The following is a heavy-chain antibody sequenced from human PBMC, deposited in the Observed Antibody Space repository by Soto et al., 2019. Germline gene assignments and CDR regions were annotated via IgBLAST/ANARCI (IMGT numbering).Heavy chain of an antibody. CDR1: GGSISSYY. CDR3: ARLHSSSHLRYYYYYMDV. V-gene: IGHV4-59*08. J-gene: IGHJ6*03. CDR2: IYYSGST. Sequence: SETLSLTCTVSGGSISSYYWSWIRQPPGKGLEWIGYIYYSGSTNYNPSLKSRVTISVDTSKNQFSLKLSSVTAADTAVYYCARLHSSSHLRYYYYYMDVWGKGTTVTVSS. D-gene: IGHD6-13*01.